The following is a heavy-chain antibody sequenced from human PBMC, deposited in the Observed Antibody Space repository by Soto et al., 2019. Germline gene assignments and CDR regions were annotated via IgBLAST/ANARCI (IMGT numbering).Heavy chain of an antibody. CDR3: RRSSRYSTDV. D-gene: IGHD6-13*01. V-gene: IGHV4-39*01. CDR1: GDSIRSSSY. Sequence: SETLSLTCTVCGDSIRSSSYCDWIRQPPGKGMEWIGSIYSTGNTYYNPSLDSQVTISVDTSKNQFSLNVISVTAADTAVYYCRRSSRYSTDVWGHGKTVTVLL. CDR2: IYSTGNT. J-gene: IGHJ6*01.